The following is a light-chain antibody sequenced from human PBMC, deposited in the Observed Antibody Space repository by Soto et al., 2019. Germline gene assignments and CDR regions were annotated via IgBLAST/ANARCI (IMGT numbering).Light chain of an antibody. CDR2: EVS. CDR1: SNDVGAYNY. J-gene: IGLJ1*01. V-gene: IGLV2-14*01. CDR3: SSYTSSSTYV. Sequence: QSALTQPASVSGSPGQSITISCTGTSNDVGAYNYVSWYQQHPDKAPKLMIFEVSNRPSGVSNRFSGFKSGNTASLTISGVQAEDEADYYCSSYTSSSTYVFGTGTKLTVL.